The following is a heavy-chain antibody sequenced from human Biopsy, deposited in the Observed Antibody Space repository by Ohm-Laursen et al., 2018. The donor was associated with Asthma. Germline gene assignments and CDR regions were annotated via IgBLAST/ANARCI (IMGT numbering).Heavy chain of an antibody. CDR1: GFSFSNFA. D-gene: IGHD1-1*01. Sequence: SLRLSCAAFGFSFSNFAIHWVRQAPGKGLEWVVAISKDASTQDYADSVKGRFTMARDNSKNTLDLQMNSLREEDTAVYYCVRDGTDDAFDIWGQGTVVSVSS. CDR3: VRDGTDDAFDI. J-gene: IGHJ3*02. V-gene: IGHV3-30*01. CDR2: ISKDASTQ.